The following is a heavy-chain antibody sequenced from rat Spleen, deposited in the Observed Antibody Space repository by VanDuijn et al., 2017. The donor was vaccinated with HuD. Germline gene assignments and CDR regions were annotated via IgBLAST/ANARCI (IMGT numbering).Heavy chain of an antibody. CDR1: GFTFSNYG. V-gene: IGHV5-19*01. Sequence: EVQLVESGGGLVQPGRSMKLSCAASGFTFSNYGMHWIRQAPTKGLEWVAYITPGGASTHYRDSVKGRFTFSRDNAKSTLYLQMDSLRSEDTATYYCTTGDGSHYYDWFTYWGQGTLVTVSS. CDR2: ITPGGAST. CDR3: TTGDGSHYYDWFTY. J-gene: IGHJ3*01. D-gene: IGHD1-12*02.